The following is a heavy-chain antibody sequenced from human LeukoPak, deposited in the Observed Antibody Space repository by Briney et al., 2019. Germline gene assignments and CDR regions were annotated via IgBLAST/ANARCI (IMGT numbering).Heavy chain of an antibody. V-gene: IGHV1-18*01. Sequence: ASVKVSCKASGYTFTSYGISWVRQAPRQGLEWMGWISAYNGNTNYAQKLQGRVTMTTDTSTSTAYMELRSLRSDDTAVYYCARVPHCSGGSCYGHFDYWGQGTLVTVSS. J-gene: IGHJ4*02. CDR2: ISAYNGNT. CDR1: GYTFTSYG. D-gene: IGHD2-15*01. CDR3: ARVPHCSGGSCYGHFDY.